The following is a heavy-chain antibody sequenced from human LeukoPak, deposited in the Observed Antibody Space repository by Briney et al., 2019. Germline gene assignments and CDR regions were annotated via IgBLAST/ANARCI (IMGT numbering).Heavy chain of an antibody. Sequence: ASVKVSCKVSGYTLTELSMHWVRQAPGKGLEWMGGFDPEDGETIYAQKFQGRVTMTRNTSISTAYMELSSLRSEDTAVYYCARARIAARWFDPWGQGTLVTVSS. CDR3: ARARIAARWFDP. CDR2: FDPEDGET. J-gene: IGHJ5*02. CDR1: GYTLTELS. V-gene: IGHV1-24*01. D-gene: IGHD6-6*01.